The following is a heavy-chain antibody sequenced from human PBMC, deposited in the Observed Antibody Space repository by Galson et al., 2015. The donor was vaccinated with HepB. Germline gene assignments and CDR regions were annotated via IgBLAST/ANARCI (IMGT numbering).Heavy chain of an antibody. D-gene: IGHD6-19*01. CDR2: IDWDDDK. CDR1: GFSLSTSGMC. J-gene: IGHJ4*02. V-gene: IGHV2-70*11. CDR3: ARIRLAGEGGYFDY. Sequence: PALVKPTQTLTLTCTFSGFSLSTSGMCVSWIRQPPGKALEWLARIDWDDDKYYSTSLKTRLTISKDTSKNQVVLTMTNMDPVDTATYYYARIRLAGEGGYFDYWGQGTLVTVSS.